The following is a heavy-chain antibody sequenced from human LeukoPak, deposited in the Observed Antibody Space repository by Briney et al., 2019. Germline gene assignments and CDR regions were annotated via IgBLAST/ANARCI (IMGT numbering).Heavy chain of an antibody. V-gene: IGHV3-23*01. CDR3: ANSPLSIAAAGVDY. J-gene: IGHJ4*02. Sequence: PGGSLRLSCAASGFTFSSYTMSWVRQAPGKGLEWVSAISGSGGSTYCADSVKGRFTISRDNSKNTLYLQMNSLRAEDTAVYYCANSPLSIAAAGVDYWGQGTLVTVSS. CDR1: GFTFSSYT. CDR2: ISGSGGST. D-gene: IGHD6-13*01.